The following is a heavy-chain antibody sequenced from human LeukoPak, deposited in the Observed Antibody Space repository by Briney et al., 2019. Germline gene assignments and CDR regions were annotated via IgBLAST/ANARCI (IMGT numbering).Heavy chain of an antibody. CDR1: GGSSSSYY. CDR3: ARRTTAPGGGYYYYMDV. Sequence: SETLSLTCTVSGGSSSSYYWSWIRQPPGKGLEWIGYIYTSGSTNYNPSLKSRVTISVDTSKNQFSLKLSSVTAADTAVYYCARRTTAPGGGYYYYMDVRGKGTTVTVSS. V-gene: IGHV4-4*09. CDR2: IYTSGST. J-gene: IGHJ6*03. D-gene: IGHD1-7*01.